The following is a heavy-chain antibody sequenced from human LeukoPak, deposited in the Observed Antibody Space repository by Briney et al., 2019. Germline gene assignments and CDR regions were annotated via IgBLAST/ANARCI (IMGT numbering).Heavy chain of an antibody. CDR3: ARQRLDAFDI. CDR1: GFTFSTYA. J-gene: IGHJ3*02. CDR2: ISRNGGRT. Sequence: SGGSLRLSCSASGFTFSTYAMHWVRQAPGKGLEYVSAISRNGGRTYYADSVKGRFTISRDNSKNTLYLQMNSLRAEDTAVYYCARQRLDAFDIWGQGTMVTVSS. D-gene: IGHD5-24*01. V-gene: IGHV3-64*04.